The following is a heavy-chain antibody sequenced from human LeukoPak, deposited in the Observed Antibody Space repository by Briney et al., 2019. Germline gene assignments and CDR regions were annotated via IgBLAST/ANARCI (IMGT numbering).Heavy chain of an antibody. V-gene: IGHV4-59*01. Sequence: SETLSLTFTVSGGSISSYYWSWIRQPPGKGLEWIGYIYYSGSTNYNPSLKSRVTISVDTSKSQFSLKLSSVTAADTAVYYCASAGMVRGPYYYYMDVWGKGTTVTVSS. CDR1: GGSISSYY. D-gene: IGHD3-10*01. J-gene: IGHJ6*03. CDR3: ASAGMVRGPYYYYMDV. CDR2: IYYSGST.